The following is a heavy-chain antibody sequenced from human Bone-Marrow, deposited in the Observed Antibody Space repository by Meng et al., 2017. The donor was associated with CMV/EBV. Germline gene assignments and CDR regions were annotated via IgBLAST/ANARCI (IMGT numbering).Heavy chain of an antibody. CDR1: GYIFTDYY. CDR2: INPNSGGT. V-gene: IGHV1-2*02. CDR3: ARVDGDYVIFWFDP. Sequence: KASGYIFTDYYMHWVRQAPGQGLEWMGWINPNSGGTNYARKFQDRVTMTRDTSISTAYMELSRLRSDDTAVYYCARVDGDYVIFWFDPWGQGTLVTVSS. J-gene: IGHJ5*02. D-gene: IGHD4-17*01.